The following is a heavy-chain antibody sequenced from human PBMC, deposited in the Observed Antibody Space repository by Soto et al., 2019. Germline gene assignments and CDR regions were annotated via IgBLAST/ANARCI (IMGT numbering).Heavy chain of an antibody. V-gene: IGHV3-74*01. CDR2: INSDGSST. Sequence: PGGSLRLSCAASGFTFSSYWMHWVRQAPGKGLVWVSRINSDGSSTSYADSVKGRFTISRDNAKNTLYLQMNSLRAEDTAMYYCASQDYDILTGYYNDYWGQGTLVTVSS. CDR1: GFTFSSYW. D-gene: IGHD3-9*01. J-gene: IGHJ4*02. CDR3: ASQDYDILTGYYNDY.